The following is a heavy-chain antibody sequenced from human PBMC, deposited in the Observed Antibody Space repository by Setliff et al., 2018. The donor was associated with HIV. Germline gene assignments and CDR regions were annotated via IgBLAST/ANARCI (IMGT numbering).Heavy chain of an antibody. Sequence: GGSLRLSCVASGFTFSSYAMSWVRQAPGKGLEWVSGISGSGGSTYYADSVKGRFTISRDNSKNTLYLQMNSLRAQDTALYYCAKGDHTISSSWSPYFDYWGQGTLVTVSS. J-gene: IGHJ4*02. CDR2: ISGSGGST. CDR3: AKGDHTISSSWSPYFDY. D-gene: IGHD6-13*01. V-gene: IGHV3-23*01. CDR1: GFTFSSYA.